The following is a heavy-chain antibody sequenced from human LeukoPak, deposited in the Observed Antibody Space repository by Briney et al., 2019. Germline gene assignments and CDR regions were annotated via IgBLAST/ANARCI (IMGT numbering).Heavy chain of an antibody. J-gene: IGHJ6*03. Sequence: AAVKVSCKASGGTFSSYAISWVREAPGQGLEWMGRVIAILGIANYAQRFQGRVTISADESTRAAYMELSSARSEDTAVYYCARSKAWGIAAAEGYYYMDVWGKGTPVTVSS. CDR1: GGTFSSYA. CDR3: ARSKAWGIAAAEGYYYMDV. V-gene: IGHV1-69*04. CDR2: VIAILGIA. D-gene: IGHD6-13*01.